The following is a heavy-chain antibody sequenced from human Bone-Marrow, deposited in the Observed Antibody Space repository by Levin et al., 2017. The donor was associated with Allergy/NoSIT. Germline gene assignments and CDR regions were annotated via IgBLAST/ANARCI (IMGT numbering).Heavy chain of an antibody. CDR3: TGGKDYGDYYFDS. J-gene: IGHJ4*02. Sequence: PGGSLRLSCTASGFTLGDYAMSWFRQAPGKGLEWVAFIRSKAYGGTTEYAASVKGRFTISRDDSKSIAYLQMNSLKTEDTAVYYCTGGKDYGDYYFDSWGQGTLVTVSS. CDR2: IRSKAYGGTT. CDR1: GFTLGDYA. D-gene: IGHD4-17*01. V-gene: IGHV3-49*03.